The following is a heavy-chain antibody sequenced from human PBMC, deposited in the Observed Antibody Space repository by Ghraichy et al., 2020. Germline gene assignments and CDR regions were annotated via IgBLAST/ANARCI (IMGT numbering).Heavy chain of an antibody. CDR3: ARGGYSGTYYYYFDY. CDR2: NYSGGTT. CDR1: GFTVSSNY. J-gene: IGHJ4*02. D-gene: IGHD1-26*01. V-gene: IGHV3-53*01. Sequence: GGSLRLSCAASGFTVSSNYMTWVRQAPGKGLEWVSVNYSGGTTYYADSVKGRFTLSRDNSRNTLYLQRNSLRAEDTAVYYCARGGYSGTYYYYFDYWGQGTLVTVSS.